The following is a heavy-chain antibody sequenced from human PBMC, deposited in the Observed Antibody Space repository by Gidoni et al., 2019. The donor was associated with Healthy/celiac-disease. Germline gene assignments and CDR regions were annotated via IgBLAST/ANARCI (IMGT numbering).Heavy chain of an antibody. V-gene: IGHV3-23*01. D-gene: IGHD3-10*01. J-gene: IGHJ6*02. CDR1: GFTFSSYA. CDR2: ISGRGGST. CDR3: AKGGTMVRGADYGMDV. Sequence: EVQLLESGGGLVQPGGSLRLSCAASGFTFSSYAMSWVRPAPGKGLEWVSAISGRGGSTNYADSVKGRFTISRDNSKNTLYLQMNSLRAEDTAVYYCAKGGTMVRGADYGMDVWGQGTTVTVSS.